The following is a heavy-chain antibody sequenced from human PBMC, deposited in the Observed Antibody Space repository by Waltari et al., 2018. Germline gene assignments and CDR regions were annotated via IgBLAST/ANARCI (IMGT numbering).Heavy chain of an antibody. CDR3: AGESTPDIVVVPAAGGVYFDY. CDR1: GGTFSSYA. D-gene: IGHD2-2*01. CDR2: IIPIFGTA. J-gene: IGHJ4*02. Sequence: QVQLVQSGAEVKKPGSSVKVSCKASGGTFSSYAISWVRQAPGQGLEWMGRIIPIFGTANYAQKFQGRVTITADKSTSTAYMELSSLRSEDTAVYYCAGESTPDIVVVPAAGGVYFDYWGQGTLVTVSS. V-gene: IGHV1-69*13.